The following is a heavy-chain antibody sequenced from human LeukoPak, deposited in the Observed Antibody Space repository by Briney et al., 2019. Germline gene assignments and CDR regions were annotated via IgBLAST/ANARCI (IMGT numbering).Heavy chain of an antibody. Sequence: QTGGSLRLSCAASGFTFSSYAMSWVRQAPGKGLEWVSAISGSGGSTYYADSVKGRFTISRDNAKNSLYLQMNSLRAEDTALYYCAKVSSGWFSFDYWGQGTLVTVSS. D-gene: IGHD6-19*01. V-gene: IGHV3-23*01. CDR3: AKVSSGWFSFDY. CDR1: GFTFSSYA. J-gene: IGHJ4*02. CDR2: ISGSGGST.